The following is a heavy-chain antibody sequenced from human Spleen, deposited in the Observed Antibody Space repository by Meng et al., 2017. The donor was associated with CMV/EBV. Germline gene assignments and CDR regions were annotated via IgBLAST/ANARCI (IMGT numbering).Heavy chain of an antibody. J-gene: IGHJ4*02. D-gene: IGHD5-12*01. Sequence: SETLSLTCTVSGASVSSSHYYWSWIRQPPGKGLEWIGFIYFSETTVYNPSRKSRVTMSVDTSKNQFSLKLRSVTAADTAVYYCARGLVATAPDSWGQGTLVTVSS. CDR3: ARGLVATAPDS. CDR1: GASVSSSHYY. V-gene: IGHV4-61*01. CDR2: IYFSETT.